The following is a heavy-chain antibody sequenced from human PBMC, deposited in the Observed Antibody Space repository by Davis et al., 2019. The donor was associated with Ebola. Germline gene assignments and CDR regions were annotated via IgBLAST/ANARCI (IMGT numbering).Heavy chain of an antibody. D-gene: IGHD4-23*01. J-gene: IGHJ4*02. Sequence: PSETLSLTCTVSGGSISSNNLYWGWIRQPPGKGLEWIGNIYYSGSTYYNPSLKSRVTVSVDTSKNQFSLKLTSVTAADTAVYYCARHIFDYGGHFDYWGQGALVTVSS. CDR2: IYYSGST. V-gene: IGHV4-39*01. CDR1: GGSISSNNLY. CDR3: ARHIFDYGGHFDY.